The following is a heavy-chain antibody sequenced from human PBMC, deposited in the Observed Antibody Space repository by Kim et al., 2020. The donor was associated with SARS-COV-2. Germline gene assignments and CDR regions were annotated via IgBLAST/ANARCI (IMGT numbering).Heavy chain of an antibody. CDR1: GGSFSGYY. CDR2: INHSGST. J-gene: IGHJ5*02. V-gene: IGHV4-34*01. D-gene: IGHD3-10*01. CDR3: ARGVITMVRGVKNWFDP. Sequence: SETLSLTCAVYGGSFSGYYWSWIRQPPGKGLEWIWEINHSGSTNYNPSLKSRVTISVDTSKNQFSLKLSSVTAADTAVYYCARGVITMVRGVKNWFDPWGQGTMVTVSS.